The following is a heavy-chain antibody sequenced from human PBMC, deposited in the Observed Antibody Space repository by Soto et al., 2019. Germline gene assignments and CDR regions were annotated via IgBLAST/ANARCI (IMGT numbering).Heavy chain of an antibody. Sequence: GGSLRLSCAASGFTFSSYGMHWVRQAPGKGLEWVAVISYDGSNKYYADSVKGRFTISRDNSKNTLYLQMNSLRAEDTAVYYCAKEWETAMAPPHFDYWGQGTLVTVSS. D-gene: IGHD5-18*01. CDR1: GFTFSSYG. J-gene: IGHJ4*02. CDR2: ISYDGSNK. CDR3: AKEWETAMAPPHFDY. V-gene: IGHV3-30*18.